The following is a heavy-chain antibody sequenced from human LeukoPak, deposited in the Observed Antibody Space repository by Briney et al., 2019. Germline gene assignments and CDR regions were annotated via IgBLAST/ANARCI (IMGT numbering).Heavy chain of an antibody. J-gene: IGHJ4*02. CDR2: IYYSGST. CDR3: ARDRGGDSTWDY. CDR1: GGSISSSNYY. D-gene: IGHD4-23*01. V-gene: IGHV4-39*07. Sequence: SETLSLTCTVSGGSISSSNYYWGWIRQPPGKGLEWIGSIYYSGSTYYTPSLKSRVTISVDTSKNQFSLKLSSVTAADTAVYYCARDRGGDSTWDYWGQGTLVTVSS.